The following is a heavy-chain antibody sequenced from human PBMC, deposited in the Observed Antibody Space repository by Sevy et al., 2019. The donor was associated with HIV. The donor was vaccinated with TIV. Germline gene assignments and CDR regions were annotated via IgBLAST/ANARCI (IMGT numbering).Heavy chain of an antibody. D-gene: IGHD3-22*01. Sequence: GGSLRLSCVASGFNVSPYWMTWVRQAPGKGLEWVANIKQDGNEKYYVDSVKGRLTVSRDNAKNALYLQMYSLRVEDTAVYFCASNTYHYDSNTYYPVYWGQGTRVTVSS. CDR1: GFNVSPYW. CDR2: IKQDGNEK. V-gene: IGHV3-7*01. J-gene: IGHJ4*02. CDR3: ASNTYHYDSNTYYPVY.